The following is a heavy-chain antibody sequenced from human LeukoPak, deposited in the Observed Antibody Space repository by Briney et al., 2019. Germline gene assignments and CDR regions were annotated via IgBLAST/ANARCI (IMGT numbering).Heavy chain of an antibody. J-gene: IGHJ6*02. CDR1: GGSTSSYY. Sequence: SETLSLTCTVSGGSTSSYYWSWIRQPPGKGLEWIGYIYYSGSTNYNPSLKSRVTISVDTSKNQFSLKLSSVTAADTAVYYCARLIGDYYYGMDVWGQGTTVTVSS. D-gene: IGHD2/OR15-2a*01. V-gene: IGHV4-59*08. CDR3: ARLIGDYYYGMDV. CDR2: IYYSGST.